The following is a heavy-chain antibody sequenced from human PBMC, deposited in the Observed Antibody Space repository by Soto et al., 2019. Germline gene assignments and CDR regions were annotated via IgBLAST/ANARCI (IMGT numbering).Heavy chain of an antibody. J-gene: IGHJ3*02. CDR2: IYYRGST. V-gene: IGHV4-61*01. CDR3: ARDRTRNGAFDI. CDR1: GCSVSSESFY. D-gene: IGHD1-7*01. Sequence: SETLSLACPVSGCSVSSESFYWSWIRQPPGKGLEWIGYIYYRGSTNYNPSLKSRVTISVDTSKNQFSLKLSSVTAADTAVYYCARDRTRNGAFDIWGQGTMVTVSS.